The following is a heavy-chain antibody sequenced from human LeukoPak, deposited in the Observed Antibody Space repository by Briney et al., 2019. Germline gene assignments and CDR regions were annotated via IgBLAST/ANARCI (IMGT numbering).Heavy chain of an antibody. V-gene: IGHV3-7*01. J-gene: IGHJ4*02. D-gene: IGHD6-19*01. CDR2: INPDGTAT. Sequence: GGSLTLSCAASGFSFSDYWMTWVRQAPGAGLEFVAIINPDGTATYYADPVKGRFTISRDNAKNLVYLQMNSLRAEDTAVYHCGRFGYVAGVDFWGQGTLVTVSS. CDR3: GRFGYVAGVDF. CDR1: GFSFSDYW.